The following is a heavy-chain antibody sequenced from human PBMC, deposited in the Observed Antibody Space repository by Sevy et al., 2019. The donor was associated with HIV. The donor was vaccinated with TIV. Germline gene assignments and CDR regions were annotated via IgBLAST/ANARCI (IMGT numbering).Heavy chain of an antibody. V-gene: IGHV4-38-2*01. Sequence: SETLSLTCAVSGYSISSGYYWGWIRQPPGKGLEWIGSIYNSGSTYYNPSLKSRVTISLDTSKNQFSLKLSSVTAADTAVYYCARVDYYDSSGYYSAWGQGTLVTVSS. CDR1: GYSISSGYY. CDR2: IYNSGST. J-gene: IGHJ5*02. CDR3: ARVDYYDSSGYYSA. D-gene: IGHD3-22*01.